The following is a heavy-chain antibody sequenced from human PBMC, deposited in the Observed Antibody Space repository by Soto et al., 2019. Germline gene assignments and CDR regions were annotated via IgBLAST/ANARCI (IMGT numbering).Heavy chain of an antibody. CDR1: GFTFGDYA. D-gene: IGHD3-22*01. CDR2: IRSKAYGGTT. J-gene: IGHJ4*02. CDR3: TRDEEYYYDSSGYYPFDY. Sequence: QPGGSLRLSCTASGFTFGDYAMSWFRQAPGKGLEWVGFIRSKAYGGTTEYAASVKGRFTISRDDSKSIAYLQMNSLKTEDTAVYYCTRDEEYYYDSSGYYPFDYWGQGTLVTVYS. V-gene: IGHV3-49*03.